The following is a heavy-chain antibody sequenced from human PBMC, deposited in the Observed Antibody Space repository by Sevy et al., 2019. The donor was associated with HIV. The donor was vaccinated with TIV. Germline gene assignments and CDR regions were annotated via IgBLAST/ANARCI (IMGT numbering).Heavy chain of an antibody. CDR2: IYYSGST. J-gene: IGHJ4*02. V-gene: IGHV4-61*01. Sequence: SETLSLTCTVSGGSVSSGSYYWSWIRQPPGKGLEWIGYIYYSGSTNYNPSLKSRVTISVDTSKNQFSLKLSSVTAADTAVYYCAREPLPYSSGWGPFFDYWGQGTLVTVSS. CDR1: GGSVSSGSYY. D-gene: IGHD6-19*01. CDR3: AREPLPYSSGWGPFFDY.